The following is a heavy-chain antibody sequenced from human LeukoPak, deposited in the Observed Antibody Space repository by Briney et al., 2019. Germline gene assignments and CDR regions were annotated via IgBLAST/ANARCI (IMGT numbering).Heavy chain of an antibody. CDR2: INPNSGGT. CDR1: GYTFTGYY. J-gene: IGHJ5*02. Sequence: ASVKVSCKASGYTFTGYYMHWVRQAPGQGLEWMGWINPNSGGTNYAQKFQGRVTMTRDTSISTAYMELSRLRSDDTAVYYCARLIAAAGTYWFDLWGQGTLVTVSS. V-gene: IGHV1-2*02. CDR3: ARLIAAAGTYWFDL. D-gene: IGHD6-13*01.